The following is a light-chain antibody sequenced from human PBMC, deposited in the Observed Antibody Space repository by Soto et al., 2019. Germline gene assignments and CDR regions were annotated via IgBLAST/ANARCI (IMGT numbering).Light chain of an antibody. CDR1: SSDVGGYNY. J-gene: IGLJ2*01. Sequence: QSVLTQPRSVSGSPGQSVTISCTGTSSDVGGYNYVSWYQQLPGKVPKLMIYDVSKRPSGVPNRFSGSRSANTASLTISGLRAEDEADYYCCSYAGTYVVFGGGTKLTVL. CDR3: CSYAGTYVV. CDR2: DVS. V-gene: IGLV2-11*01.